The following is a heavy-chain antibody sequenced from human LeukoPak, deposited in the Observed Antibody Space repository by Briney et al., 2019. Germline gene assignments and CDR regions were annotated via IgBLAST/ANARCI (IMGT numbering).Heavy chain of an antibody. V-gene: IGHV4-34*01. J-gene: IGHJ4*02. D-gene: IGHD2-15*01. CDR2: INHSGST. Sequence: SETLSLTCAVYGGSFSGYYWSWIRQPPGKGPEWIGEINHSGSTNYNPSLKSRVTISVDTSKNQFSLKLSSVTAADTAVYYCARGFEGWQLMYYWGQGTLVTVSS. CDR3: ARGFEGWQLMYY. CDR1: GGSFSGYY.